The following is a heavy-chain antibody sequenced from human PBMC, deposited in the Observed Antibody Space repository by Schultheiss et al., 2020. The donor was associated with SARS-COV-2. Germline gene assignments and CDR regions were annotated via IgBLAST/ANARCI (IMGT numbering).Heavy chain of an antibody. CDR2: ISSNGGST. V-gene: IGHV3-64*04. CDR1: GFTFSSYA. Sequence: GGSLRLSCSASGFTFSSYAMHWVRQAPGKGLEYVSAISSNGGSTYYADSVKGRFTISRDNSKNTLYLQMNSLRAEDTAVYYCAREGYSSSWYRAGWFDPWGQGTLVTVSS. D-gene: IGHD6-13*01. CDR3: AREGYSSSWYRAGWFDP. J-gene: IGHJ5*02.